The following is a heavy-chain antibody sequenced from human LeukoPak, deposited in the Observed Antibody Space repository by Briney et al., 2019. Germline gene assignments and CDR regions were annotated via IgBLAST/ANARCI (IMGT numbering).Heavy chain of an antibody. Sequence: ASVKVSCKASGYTFTSYGINWVRQATGQGLEWMGWMNPNSGNTGYAQKFQGRVTMTRNTSISTAYMELSSLRSEDTAVYYCARGYYDSSGYYGFDYWGQGTLVTVSS. D-gene: IGHD3-22*01. CDR1: GYTFTSYG. CDR2: MNPNSGNT. V-gene: IGHV1-8*02. CDR3: ARGYYDSSGYYGFDY. J-gene: IGHJ4*02.